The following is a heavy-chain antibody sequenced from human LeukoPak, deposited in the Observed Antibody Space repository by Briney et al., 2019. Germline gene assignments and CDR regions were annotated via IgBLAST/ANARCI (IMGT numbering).Heavy chain of an antibody. CDR3: ARVPSGQWLDYYYYYYMDV. J-gene: IGHJ6*03. CDR2: INPNSGGT. CDR1: GYTFTGYY. V-gene: IGHV1-2*02. Sequence: ASVKVSCKASGYTFTGYYMHWVRQAPGQGLEWMGWINPNSGGTNYAQKFQGRVTMTRDTSISTAYMELSRLRSDDTAVYYCARVPSGQWLDYYYYYYMDVWGKGTTVAVSS. D-gene: IGHD6-19*01.